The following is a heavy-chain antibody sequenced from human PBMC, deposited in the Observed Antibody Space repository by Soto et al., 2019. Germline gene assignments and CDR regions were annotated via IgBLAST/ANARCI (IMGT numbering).Heavy chain of an antibody. CDR3: ATGGHNDGYNFYHGMDV. Sequence: QVQVVQSGAEVKKPGSSVKVSCKVSGGIFTNNAISWVRQAPGQGLEWLGGVIPLFDTAYYAQIFRGRLRMSADGATTTAYMELSGLTSADTAVYFCATGGHNDGYNFYHGMDVWCQGTTVTVS. J-gene: IGHJ6*02. D-gene: IGHD3-16*01. CDR1: GGIFTNNA. V-gene: IGHV1-69*01. CDR2: VIPLFDTA.